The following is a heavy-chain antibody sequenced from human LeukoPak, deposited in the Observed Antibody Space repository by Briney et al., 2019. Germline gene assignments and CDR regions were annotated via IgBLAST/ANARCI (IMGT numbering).Heavy chain of an antibody. J-gene: IGHJ4*02. V-gene: IGHV1-3*01. CDR2: INAGNGNT. CDR1: GYTFTSYA. CDR3: AREGGSGSYIRRNSFDY. Sequence: ASVNVSCKASGYTFTSYAMHWVRQAPGQRLEWMGWINAGNGNTKYSQKFQGRVTITRNTSASPAYMELSSLRSEDTAVYYCAREGGSGSYIRRNSFDYWGQGTLVTVSS. D-gene: IGHD3-10*01.